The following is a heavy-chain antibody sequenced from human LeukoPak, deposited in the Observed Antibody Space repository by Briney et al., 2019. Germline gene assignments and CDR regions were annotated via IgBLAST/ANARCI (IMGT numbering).Heavy chain of an antibody. CDR1: GGPIRGYY. CDR2: IYNSGNN. J-gene: IGHJ4*02. V-gene: IGHV4-59*01. Sequence: PSETLSLTCSVSGGPIRGYYWSWIRQPPGKGLDGIAYIYNSGNNNYKPSLQSRVTISVDMSKNQFSLKRNSVTAADTAVYYCARAAVSTRSRFDYWGQGTLVTVSS. D-gene: IGHD5/OR15-5a*01. CDR3: ARAAVSTRSRFDY.